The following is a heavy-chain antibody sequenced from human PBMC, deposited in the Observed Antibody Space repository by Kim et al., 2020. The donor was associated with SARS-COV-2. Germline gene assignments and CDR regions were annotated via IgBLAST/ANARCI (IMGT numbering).Heavy chain of an antibody. CDR1: GFTFSSYA. CDR2: ISYDGSNK. V-gene: IGHV3-30*04. CDR3: ARVGYSSSWYSVEYYYY. Sequence: GGSLRLSCAASGFTFSSYAMHWVRQAPGKGLEWVAVISYDGSNKYYADSVKGRFTISRDNSKNTLYLQMNSLRAEDTAAYYCARVGYSSSWYSVEYYYY. D-gene: IGHD6-13*01. J-gene: IGHJ6*01.